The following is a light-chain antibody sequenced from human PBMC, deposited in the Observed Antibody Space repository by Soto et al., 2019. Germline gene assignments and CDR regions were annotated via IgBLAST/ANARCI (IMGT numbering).Light chain of an antibody. CDR1: QSVNNN. CDR2: DAV. V-gene: IGKV3-11*01. CDR3: QHRSNWPVLT. J-gene: IGKJ4*01. Sequence: EIVLTQSPATLSLSPGERATLSCRASQSVNNNVAWYQQRPGQPPRLLIYDAVYRPTGIPARFSGSGSGTDFTLTISGLESEDFAVYYCQHRSNWPVLTFGGGTRVEIK.